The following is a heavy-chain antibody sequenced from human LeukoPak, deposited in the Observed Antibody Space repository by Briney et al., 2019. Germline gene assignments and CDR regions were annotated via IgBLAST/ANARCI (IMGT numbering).Heavy chain of an antibody. CDR2: INPNSGGT. CDR3: AKDVGYFDWFPIDY. V-gene: IGHV1-2*02. D-gene: IGHD3-9*01. CDR1: GYTFTGYY. J-gene: IGHJ4*02. Sequence: ASVKVSCKASGYTFTGYYMHWVRQAPGQGLEWMGWINPNSGGTNYAQKFQGRVTMTRDTSISTAYMELSRLRSDDTAVYYCAKDVGYFDWFPIDYWGQGTLVTVSS.